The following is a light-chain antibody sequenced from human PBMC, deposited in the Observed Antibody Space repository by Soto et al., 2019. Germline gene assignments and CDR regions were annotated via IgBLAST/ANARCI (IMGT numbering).Light chain of an antibody. V-gene: IGKV1-39*01. CDR2: AAS. J-gene: IGKJ1*01. CDR3: QQCSRTPRT. Sequence: DIQMTQSPSSLSASVGDRVTITCRASQSISSYLNWYQQKPVKAPKLLIYAASSLQSGVPSRFSGSGSGTDFTLTISSLQPEDFATPYCQQCSRTPRTSRPGTK. CDR1: QSISSY.